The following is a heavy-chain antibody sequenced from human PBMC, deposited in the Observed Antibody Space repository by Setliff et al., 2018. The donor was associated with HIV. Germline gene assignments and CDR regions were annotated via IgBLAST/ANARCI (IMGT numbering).Heavy chain of an antibody. J-gene: IGHJ5*01. V-gene: IGHV1-8*01. Sequence: GASVKVSCKASGYTFTSYDINWVRQATGHGLEWMGWINPYSGNTGYAQKFQGRVTMTRETSTSTAYLELSNLRAEDTAGYYCVRGIYDSSGFWYPHGDSWGQGTLVTVSS. CDR1: GYTFTSYD. CDR3: VRGIYDSSGFWYPHGDS. D-gene: IGHD3-22*01. CDR2: INPYSGNT.